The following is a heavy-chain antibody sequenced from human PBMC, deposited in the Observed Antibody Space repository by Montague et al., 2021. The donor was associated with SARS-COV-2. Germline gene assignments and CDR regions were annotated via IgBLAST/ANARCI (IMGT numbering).Heavy chain of an antibody. D-gene: IGHD3-22*01. Sequence: SLRLSCAVSGFIFSTYGMHWVRQAPGKGLEWVAVIWYDGSNKYYADSVKGRFTISRDNSKSTLYLQMNSLRAEDTAVYYCARDRDYYDSSGHYYEIDYWGQGTLVTVSS. CDR1: GFIFSTYG. CDR2: IWYDGSNK. CDR3: ARDRDYYDSSGHYYEIDY. V-gene: IGHV3-33*08. J-gene: IGHJ4*02.